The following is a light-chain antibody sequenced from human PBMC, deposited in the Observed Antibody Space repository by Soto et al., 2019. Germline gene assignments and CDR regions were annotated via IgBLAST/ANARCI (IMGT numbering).Light chain of an antibody. CDR2: GAS. CDR3: HQYHKWRT. V-gene: IGKV3-15*01. CDR1: ESVSSN. Sequence: EIVMTQSPATLSVSPGERATLSCRASESVSSNLAGYQQKPGQAPRLLIYGASTRATGIPARISGSGSGTAFTLTIISLQAEDFAGYYCHQYHKWRTCGQGTKVEVK. J-gene: IGKJ1*01.